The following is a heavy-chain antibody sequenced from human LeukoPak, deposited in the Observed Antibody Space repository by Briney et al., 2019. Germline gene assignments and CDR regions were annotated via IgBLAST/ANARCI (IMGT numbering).Heavy chain of an antibody. CDR2: IYYSGST. D-gene: IGHD2-2*01. V-gene: IGHV4-59*12. CDR1: GGAISGYY. J-gene: IGHJ4*02. CDR3: ASSAPLFDCSSTSCYQG. Sequence: SETLSLTCTVSGGAISGYYWSWIRQPPGKGLEWIGYIYYSGSTNYNPSLKSRVTISVDTSKNQFSLKLRSVTAADTAVYYCASSAPLFDCSSTSCYQGWGQGTLVTVSS.